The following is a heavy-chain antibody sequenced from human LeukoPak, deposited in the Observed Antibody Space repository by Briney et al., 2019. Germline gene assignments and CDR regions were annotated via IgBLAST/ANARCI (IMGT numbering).Heavy chain of an antibody. Sequence: SETLSLTCAVYGGSFSGYYWSWIRQPPGKGLEWIGEINHSGSTNYNPSLKSRVTISVDTSKNQFSLKLSSVTAADTAVYYCARRRVVVADFDYWGQGTLVTVPS. CDR3: ARRRVVVADFDY. CDR1: GGSFSGYY. V-gene: IGHV4-34*01. CDR2: INHSGST. D-gene: IGHD2-15*01. J-gene: IGHJ4*02.